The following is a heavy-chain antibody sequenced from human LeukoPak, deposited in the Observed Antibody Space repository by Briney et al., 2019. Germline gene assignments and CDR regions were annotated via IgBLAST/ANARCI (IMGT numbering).Heavy chain of an antibody. J-gene: IGHJ2*01. CDR3: ATVRGGIRYFDL. CDR1: GGSFSGYY. Sequence: SETLSLTCAVYGGSFSGYYWSWIRQPPGKGLEWIGEINHSGSTNYNPSLKSRVTISVDTSKNQFSLKLSSVTAADTAVYYCATVRGGIRYFDLWGRGTLVTVSS. V-gene: IGHV4-34*01. CDR2: INHSGST. D-gene: IGHD3-16*01.